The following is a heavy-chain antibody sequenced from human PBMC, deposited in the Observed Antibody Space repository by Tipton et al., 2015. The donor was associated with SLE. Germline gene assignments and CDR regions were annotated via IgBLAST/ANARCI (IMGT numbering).Heavy chain of an antibody. CDR3: ARGPQWEPAAFDI. J-gene: IGHJ3*02. V-gene: IGHV1-18*01. Sequence: QGQLVQSGAEVKKPGASVKVSCKASGYTFNSYGVSWVRQAPGQGLEWMGWISAYNGNTNYAQNLQGRVTMTTDTSTNTAYMELRSLTSDNTAIYYCARGPQWEPAAFDIWGHGTMVSVSS. CDR1: GYTFNSYG. D-gene: IGHD1-26*01. CDR2: ISAYNGNT.